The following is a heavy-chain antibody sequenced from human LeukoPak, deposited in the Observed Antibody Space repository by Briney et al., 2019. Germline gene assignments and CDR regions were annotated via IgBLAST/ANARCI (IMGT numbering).Heavy chain of an antibody. Sequence: SETLSLTCTVSGGSISSSSYYWGWIRQPPGKGLEWIGSIYYSGSTYYNPSLKSRVTISVDTSKNQFSLKLSSVTAADTAVYYCARDPVQPFMITFGGDWGQGTLVTVSS. V-gene: IGHV4-39*02. D-gene: IGHD3-16*01. CDR2: IYYSGST. CDR3: ARDPVQPFMITFGGD. J-gene: IGHJ4*02. CDR1: GGSISSSSYY.